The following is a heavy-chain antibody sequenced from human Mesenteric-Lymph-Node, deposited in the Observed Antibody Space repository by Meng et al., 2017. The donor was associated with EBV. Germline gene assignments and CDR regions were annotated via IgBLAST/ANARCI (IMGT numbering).Heavy chain of an antibody. Sequence: QGDLQESGPGWVKPSGTLSLPCAVSGGSISSSSSYWGWIRQSPGKGLEWIGSIYYSGSTYYNPSPKSRVTISVDTSKNQFSLKLSSVTAADTAVYYCARPDSSSWIHFDYWGQGTLVTVSS. J-gene: IGHJ4*02. D-gene: IGHD6-13*01. CDR2: IYYSGST. CDR1: GGSISSSSSY. CDR3: ARPDSSSWIHFDY. V-gene: IGHV4-39*01.